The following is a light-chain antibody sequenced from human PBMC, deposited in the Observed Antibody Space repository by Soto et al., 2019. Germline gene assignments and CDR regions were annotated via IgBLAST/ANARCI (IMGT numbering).Light chain of an antibody. CDR2: AAS. V-gene: IGKV1-39*01. CDR1: QSLSTH. Sequence: DIQMTQSPSSLSASVGDRVTITCRASQSLSTHLNWYQQKPEKAPKLLIYAASSLQSGVPSRFSGSGSGTDFTLTISSLEPGDFAVYYCQHFGGTTFTFGQGTRLEIK. CDR3: QHFGGTTFT. J-gene: IGKJ5*01.